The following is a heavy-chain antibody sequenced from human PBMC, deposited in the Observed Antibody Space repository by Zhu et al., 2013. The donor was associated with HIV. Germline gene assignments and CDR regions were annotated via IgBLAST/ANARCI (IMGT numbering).Heavy chain of an antibody. CDR1: GGTFSSYA. CDR3: ARGPITMVRGVIPANWFDP. Sequence: QVQLVQSGAEVKKPGSSVKVSCKASGGTFSSYAISWVRQAPGQGLEWMGGIIPIFGTANYAQKFQGRVTITADESTSTAYMELSSLRSEDTAVYYCARGPITMVRGVIPANWFDPWGQGTLVTVSS. D-gene: IGHD3-10*01. CDR2: IIPIFGTA. J-gene: IGHJ5*02. V-gene: IGHV1-69*01.